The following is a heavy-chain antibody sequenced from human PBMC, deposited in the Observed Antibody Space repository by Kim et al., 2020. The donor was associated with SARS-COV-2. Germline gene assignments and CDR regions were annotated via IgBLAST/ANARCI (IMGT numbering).Heavy chain of an antibody. Sequence: SETLSLTCNVSGYSINSGSYWGWIRQPPGKGLQWIGTIFHTGSTYYMPSLKSRVTISVDTSKNQVSLKLTSVTAANTAIYYCSRETDILKQVDYWGQGTPVNVSS. CDR3: SRETDILKQVDY. V-gene: IGHV4-38-2*02. J-gene: IGHJ4*02. CDR1: GYSINSGSY. D-gene: IGHD2-2*02. CDR2: IFHTGST.